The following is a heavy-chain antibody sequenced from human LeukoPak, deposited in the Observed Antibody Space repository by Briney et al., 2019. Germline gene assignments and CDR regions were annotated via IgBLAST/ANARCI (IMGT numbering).Heavy chain of an antibody. J-gene: IGHJ6*03. CDR1: GFTFSSYA. CDR2: ISSSGSTI. D-gene: IGHD1-14*01. Sequence: GGSLRLSCAASGFTFSSYAMHWVRQAPGKGREGVSYISSSGSTIYYADSVKGRFTISRDNAKNSLYLQMNSLRAEDTAVYYCARDSRKPSYYYYYYMDVWGKGTTVTISS. CDR3: ARDSRKPSYYYYYYMDV. V-gene: IGHV3-48*03.